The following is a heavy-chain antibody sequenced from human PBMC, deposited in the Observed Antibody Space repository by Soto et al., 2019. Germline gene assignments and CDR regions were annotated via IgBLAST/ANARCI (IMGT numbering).Heavy chain of an antibody. CDR2: IIPIFGTA. J-gene: IGHJ6*02. V-gene: IGHV1-69*13. Sequence: SVKVSCKASGGTFSSYAISWVRQAPGQGLEWMGGIIPIFGTANYAQKFQGRVTITADESTSTAYMELSSLRSEDTAVYYCARAGYSSGWYYYYGMDVWGQGTTVTVSS. CDR3: ARAGYSSGWYYYYGMDV. CDR1: GGTFSSYA. D-gene: IGHD6-19*01.